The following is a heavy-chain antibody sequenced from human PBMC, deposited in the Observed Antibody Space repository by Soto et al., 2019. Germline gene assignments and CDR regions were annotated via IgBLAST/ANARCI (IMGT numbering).Heavy chain of an antibody. J-gene: IGHJ4*02. Sequence: GGSLRLSCAASGFTFSSYAMSWVRQAPGKGLEWVSAISGSGGSTYYADSVKGRFTISRDNSKNTLYLQMNSLRAEDTAVYYCAKDWEDTMVRGVIPARSLDYWGQGTLVTVSS. D-gene: IGHD3-10*01. CDR1: GFTFSSYA. CDR3: AKDWEDTMVRGVIPARSLDY. CDR2: ISGSGGST. V-gene: IGHV3-23*01.